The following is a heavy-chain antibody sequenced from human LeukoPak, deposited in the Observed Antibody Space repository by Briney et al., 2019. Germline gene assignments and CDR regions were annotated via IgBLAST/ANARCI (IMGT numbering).Heavy chain of an antibody. Sequence: GGILRLSCAASGLTFSSYAMTWVRQAPGKGLEWVSSISDSSGHTYYADSVRGRFTISRDNSKNTVFLQMNSLRAEDTAIYYCAKDGVWQSYYFDYWGQGTLVTVSS. CDR3: AKDGVWQSYYFDY. CDR1: GLTFSSYA. J-gene: IGHJ4*02. CDR2: ISDSSGHT. D-gene: IGHD6-19*01. V-gene: IGHV3-23*01.